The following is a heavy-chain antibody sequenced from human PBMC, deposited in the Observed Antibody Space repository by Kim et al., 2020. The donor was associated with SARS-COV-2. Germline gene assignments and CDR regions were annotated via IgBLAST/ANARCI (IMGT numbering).Heavy chain of an antibody. D-gene: IGHD3-22*01. J-gene: IGHJ4*02. CDR3: ARNRDTYDYDSSGYNY. CDR2: IWDDGRNE. Sequence: GGSLRLSCAASGFIFDNYDMPWVRQAPGKGLEWVSLIWDDGRNEKYVDSVKGRFTISRDNSRNTLYLQMNSLRDEDTAVYYCARNRDTYDYDSSGYNYWGQGSLVTVSS. CDR1: GFIFDNYD. V-gene: IGHV3-33*01.